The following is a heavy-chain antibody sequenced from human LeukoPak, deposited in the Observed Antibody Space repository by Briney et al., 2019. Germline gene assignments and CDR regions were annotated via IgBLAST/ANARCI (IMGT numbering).Heavy chain of an antibody. CDR1: GFTFSSYA. J-gene: IGHJ4*02. Sequence: GGSLRLSCAASGFTFSSYAMSWVRQAPGKGLEWVSAISGSGGSTYYADSVKGRFTISRDNSKNTLYLQMNSLRAEDTAVYYCATLREYRSSWSHYWGQGTLVTVSS. CDR3: ATLREYRSSWSHY. V-gene: IGHV3-23*01. CDR2: ISGSGGST. D-gene: IGHD6-13*01.